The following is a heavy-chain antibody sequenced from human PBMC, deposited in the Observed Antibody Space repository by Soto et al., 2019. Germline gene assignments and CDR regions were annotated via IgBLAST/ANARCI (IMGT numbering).Heavy chain of an antibody. CDR1: GGSVSSGSFY. D-gene: IGHD6-6*01. J-gene: IGHJ4*02. CDR2: IYNNRSF. V-gene: IGHV4-61*01. Sequence: SETLSLTCTVSGGSVSSGSFYWSWVRQPPGKGLEWVGFIYNNRSFNYNPSLKSRVTISVATSKHQFSLKLSSVTAADTAVYYCARVPLDYSNSHYFDFWGQGALVTVSS. CDR3: ARVPLDYSNSHYFDF.